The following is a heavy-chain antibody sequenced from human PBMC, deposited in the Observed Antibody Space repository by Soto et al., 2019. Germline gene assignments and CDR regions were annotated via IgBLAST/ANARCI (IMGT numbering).Heavy chain of an antibody. Sequence: GSLRLSCASSGFTVSSNYMSWVRQPPGKGLEWIGEISHTGSTNYNPSLRSRVTISVDKSKNQFSLKVNSVSAADTAVYYCARVGDGMDVWGQGTTVTVSS. J-gene: IGHJ6*02. CDR2: ISHTGST. CDR3: ARVGDGMDV. CDR1: GFTVSSNY. V-gene: IGHV4-4*02.